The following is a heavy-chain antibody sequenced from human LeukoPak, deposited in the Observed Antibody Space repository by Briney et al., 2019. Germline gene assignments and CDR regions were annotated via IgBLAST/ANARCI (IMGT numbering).Heavy chain of an antibody. J-gene: IGHJ5*02. CDR1: GFTFSSYG. V-gene: IGHV4-38-2*01. D-gene: IGHD6-19*01. CDR3: ARGQWLVQGWFDP. Sequence: PGGSLRLSCAASGFTFSSYGMHWVRQAPGKGLEWIGSFYHSGSTYYNSSLKSRVTISVDTSKNHFSLKVTSVTAADTAVYYCARGQWLVQGWFDPWGQGTLVTVSS. CDR2: FYHSGST.